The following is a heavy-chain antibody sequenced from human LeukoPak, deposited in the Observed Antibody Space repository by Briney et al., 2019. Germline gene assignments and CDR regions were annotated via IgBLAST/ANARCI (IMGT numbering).Heavy chain of an antibody. Sequence: PGGSLRLSCAASGFTVSSNYMSWVRQAPGKGLEWVSVIYSGGSTYYADSVKGRFTISRDNSKNTLYLQMNSLRAEDTAVYYCARGPSFLAPGYSSGWYWVYWGQGTLVTVSS. CDR1: GFTVSSNY. V-gene: IGHV3-53*01. CDR2: IYSGGST. D-gene: IGHD6-19*01. CDR3: ARGPSFLAPGYSSGWYWVY. J-gene: IGHJ4*02.